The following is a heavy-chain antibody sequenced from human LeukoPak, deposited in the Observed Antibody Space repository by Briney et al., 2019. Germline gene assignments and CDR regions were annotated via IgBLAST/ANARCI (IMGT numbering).Heavy chain of an antibody. D-gene: IGHD1-26*01. CDR2: ISAYNGNI. J-gene: IGHJ4*02. CDR1: GYTFTSYG. V-gene: IGHV1-18*01. Sequence: ASVKVSCKASGYTFTSYGISWVRQAPGQGLEWMGWISAYNGNINYAQKLQGRVTMTTDTSTSTAYMELRSLRSDDTAVYYCARDGPDLLRGYYFDYWGQGTLVTVSS. CDR3: ARDGPDLLRGYYFDY.